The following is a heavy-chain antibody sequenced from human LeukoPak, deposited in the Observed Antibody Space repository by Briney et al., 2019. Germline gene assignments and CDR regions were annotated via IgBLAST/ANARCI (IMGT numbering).Heavy chain of an antibody. V-gene: IGHV1-2*02. CDR3: AVGVEVVVPAAIPSDASDI. J-gene: IGHJ3*02. Sequence: ASVKVSCKAYGYTFTGYYMHWVRQAPGQGLEWMGWINPNSGGTNYAQKFQGRVTMTRDTSISTAYMELSRLRSDDTAVYYCAVGVEVVVPAAIPSDASDIWGQGTMVTVSS. CDR2: INPNSGGT. D-gene: IGHD2-2*02. CDR1: GYTFTGYY.